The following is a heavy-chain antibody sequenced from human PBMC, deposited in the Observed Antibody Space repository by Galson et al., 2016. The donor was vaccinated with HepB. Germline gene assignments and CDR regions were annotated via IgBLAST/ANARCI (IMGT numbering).Heavy chain of an antibody. CDR1: GGSISLYS. CDR3: ASHCGGDCYNNLADAFDI. CDR2: IFYDGSA. Sequence: SETLSLTCTVSGGSISLYSWSWIRQPPGKGLEWIGYIFYDGSANYNPSLKSRVSISVDTSKNQFSLRLSSVTAGDTAVYFCASHCGGDCYNNLADAFDIWGRGTMVTVSS. V-gene: IGHV4-59*08. J-gene: IGHJ3*02. D-gene: IGHD2-21*01.